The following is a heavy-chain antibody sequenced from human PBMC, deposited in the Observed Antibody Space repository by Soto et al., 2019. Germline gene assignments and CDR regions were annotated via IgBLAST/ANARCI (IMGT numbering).Heavy chain of an antibody. Sequence: GESLKLSCKGSGYSFTSYLIGWVRQMPGKGLEWMGIIYPGDSDTRYSPSFQGQVTISADKSISTAYLQWSSLKASDTAMYYCARQTSIWHYYYYGMDVWGQGTTVTVSS. V-gene: IGHV5-51*01. J-gene: IGHJ6*02. CDR3: ARQTSIWHYYYYGMDV. D-gene: IGHD6-6*01. CDR1: GYSFTSYL. CDR2: IYPGDSDT.